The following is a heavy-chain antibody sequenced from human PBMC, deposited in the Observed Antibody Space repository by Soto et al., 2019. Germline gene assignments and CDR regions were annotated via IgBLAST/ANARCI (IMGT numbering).Heavy chain of an antibody. J-gene: IGHJ4*02. CDR2: IYYSGST. Sequence: PSETLSLTCAVSGGSISSGGYSWSWIRQPPGKGLEWIGYIYYSGSTYYNPSLKSRVTISVDTSKNQFSLKLSSVTAADTAVYYCARDLRLRNWGQGTLVTVSS. CDR1: GGSISSGGYS. CDR3: ARDLRLRN. V-gene: IGHV4-30-4*08.